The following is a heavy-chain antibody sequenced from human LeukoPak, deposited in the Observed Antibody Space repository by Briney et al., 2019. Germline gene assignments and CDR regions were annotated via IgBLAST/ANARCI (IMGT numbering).Heavy chain of an antibody. CDR1: EFIFSRFW. CDR2: IKSKTDGGTT. D-gene: IGHD3-3*01. CDR3: TTDHPQLRSREYYFDY. Sequence: GGSLRLSCAASEFIFSRFWMSWVRQAPGKGLEWVGRIKSKTDGGTTDYAAPVKGRFTISRDDSKNTLYLQMNSLKTEDTAVYYCTTDHPQLRSREYYFDYWGQGTLVTVSS. J-gene: IGHJ4*02. V-gene: IGHV3-15*01.